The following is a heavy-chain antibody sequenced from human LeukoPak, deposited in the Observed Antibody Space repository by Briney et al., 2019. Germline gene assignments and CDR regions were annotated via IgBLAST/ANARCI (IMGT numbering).Heavy chain of an antibody. D-gene: IGHD5-18*01. CDR3: ARGGYSYGLGAFDI. J-gene: IGHJ3*02. V-gene: IGHV3-30*04. Sequence: PGGSLRLSCAASGFTFSSYAMHWVRQAPGKGLEWVAVISYDGSNKHYADSVKGRFTISRDNSKNTLYLQMNSLRAEDTAVYYCARGGYSYGLGAFDIWGQGTMVTVSS. CDR2: ISYDGSNK. CDR1: GFTFSSYA.